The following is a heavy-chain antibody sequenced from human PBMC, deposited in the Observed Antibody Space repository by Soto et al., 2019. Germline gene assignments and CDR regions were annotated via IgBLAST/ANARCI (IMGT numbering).Heavy chain of an antibody. D-gene: IGHD2-15*01. CDR2: INPSGGST. CDR3: ARVYCSGGGCYSIDY. J-gene: IGHJ4*02. V-gene: IGHV1-46*03. Sequence: QVQLVQSGAEVKKPGASVKVSCKASGYAFTSYHMHWVRQAPGQGLQWMGIINPSGGSTFYAQKFPGGVTMTRDTSTSTVYMDLSSLRSEDTAVYYCARVYCSGGGCYSIDYWGQGTLVTVSS. CDR1: GYAFTSYH.